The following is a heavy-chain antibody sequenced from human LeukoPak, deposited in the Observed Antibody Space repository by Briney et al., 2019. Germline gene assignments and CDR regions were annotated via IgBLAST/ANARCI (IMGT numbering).Heavy chain of an antibody. CDR3: TRDRGAYNLYDY. V-gene: IGHV3-49*04. Sequence: GGSLRLSCEASGFTFSNYAMSWVRQAPGKGLEWVGFIRSKAYGETADYAASVKGRFTISRDDSKAIAYLQMNSLKTEDTAVYHCTRDRGAYNLYDYWGQGTLVTVSS. J-gene: IGHJ4*02. CDR1: GFTFSNYA. CDR2: IRSKAYGETA. D-gene: IGHD1-1*01.